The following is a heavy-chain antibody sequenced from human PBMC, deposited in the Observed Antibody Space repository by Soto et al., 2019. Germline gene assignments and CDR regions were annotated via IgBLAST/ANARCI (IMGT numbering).Heavy chain of an antibody. CDR1: GFSFTSSA. CDR3: AAVAGYSGYDSSD. V-gene: IGHV1-58*02. Sequence: GASVKVTCKASGFSFTSSAMQWVRQARGQRLEWIGWIVVGSGNTNYAQKFQERVTITRDMSTSTAYMELSSLRSEDTAVYYCAAVAGYSGYDSSDWGQGTLVTVSS. J-gene: IGHJ4*02. CDR2: IVVGSGNT. D-gene: IGHD5-12*01.